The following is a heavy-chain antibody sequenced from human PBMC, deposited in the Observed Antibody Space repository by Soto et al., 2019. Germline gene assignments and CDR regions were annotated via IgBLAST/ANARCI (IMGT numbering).Heavy chain of an antibody. J-gene: IGHJ5*02. CDR1: GGSISSYY. Sequence: PSETLSLTCTVSGGSISSYYWSWIRQPPGKGLEWIGYIYYSGSTNYNPSLKSRVTISVDTSKNQFSLKLSSVTAADTAVYYCARSYSGYDVPNWFDPWGQGTLVTVSS. D-gene: IGHD5-12*01. V-gene: IGHV4-59*01. CDR2: IYYSGST. CDR3: ARSYSGYDVPNWFDP.